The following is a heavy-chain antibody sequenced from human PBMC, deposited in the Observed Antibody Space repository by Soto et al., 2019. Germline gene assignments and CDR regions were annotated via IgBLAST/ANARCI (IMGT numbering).Heavy chain of an antibody. CDR3: ARGLPPSDEQLGGEYNWFDP. CDR1: GGSVSGYY. J-gene: IGHJ5*02. Sequence: PSDTLSLTCALHGGSVSGYYWSWIRQPPGEGLEWIGEINHSGSTNYNPSLKSRVTISVDTSKNQFSLKLSSVTAADTAVYYCARGLPPSDEQLGGEYNWFDPWGQGTLVTVSS. V-gene: IGHV4-34*01. CDR2: INHSGST. D-gene: IGHD6-6*01.